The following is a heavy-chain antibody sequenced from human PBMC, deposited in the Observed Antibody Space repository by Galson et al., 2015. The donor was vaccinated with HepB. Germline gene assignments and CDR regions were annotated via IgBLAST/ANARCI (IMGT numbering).Heavy chain of an antibody. V-gene: IGHV3-15*01. CDR3: ITDAYGVPVPFGY. J-gene: IGHJ4*02. CDR2: IKSKKNGGTT. D-gene: IGHD4-17*01. Sequence: SLRLSCAASGFTFSNAWMSWVRQAPGKGLEWVGRIKSKKNGGTTDYAAPVKGRFTISRDDSKTTLYLQMNSLKTEDTAVYYCITDAYGVPVPFGYRGQGTLVTVSS. CDR1: GFTFSNAW.